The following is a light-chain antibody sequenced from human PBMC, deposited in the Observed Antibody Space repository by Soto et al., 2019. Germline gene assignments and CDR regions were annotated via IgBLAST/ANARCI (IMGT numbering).Light chain of an antibody. Sequence: EIVLTQSPATLSLSPGEIATLSGRASQSVSSYLAWYQQKPGQAPRLLIYDASNKATGIPDRFSGSGSGTDFTLTISRLEPEDFAVYYCQQRSNWPLTFGGGTKVEIK. CDR1: QSVSSY. V-gene: IGKV3-11*01. J-gene: IGKJ4*01. CDR3: QQRSNWPLT. CDR2: DAS.